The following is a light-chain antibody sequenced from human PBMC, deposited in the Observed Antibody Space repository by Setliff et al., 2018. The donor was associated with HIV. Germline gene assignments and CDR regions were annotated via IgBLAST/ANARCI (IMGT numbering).Light chain of an antibody. Sequence: QSALPQPPSVSGAPGQRVTISCTGGSSNIGANFDVHWYQQPPGAAPKLLIYADSSRASGVPDRFSASRSGASASLAITGLQAEDEADYYCQSYDKSMSGYVLGSGTKVTVL. CDR1: SSNIGANFD. J-gene: IGLJ1*01. CDR3: QSYDKSMSGYV. CDR2: ADS. V-gene: IGLV1-40*03.